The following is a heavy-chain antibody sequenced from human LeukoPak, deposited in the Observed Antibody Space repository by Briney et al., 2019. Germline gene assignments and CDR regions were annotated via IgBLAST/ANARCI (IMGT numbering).Heavy chain of an antibody. Sequence: SETLSLTCAVSGYSISSGYYWGWMRQPPGKGLEWIGSIYHSGSTYYNPSLKSRVTISVDTSKNQFSLKLSSVTAADTAVYYCARGIVADYWGQVTLVTVSS. CDR1: GYSISSGYY. J-gene: IGHJ4*02. D-gene: IGHD2-15*01. CDR3: ARGIVADY. V-gene: IGHV4-38-2*01. CDR2: IYHSGST.